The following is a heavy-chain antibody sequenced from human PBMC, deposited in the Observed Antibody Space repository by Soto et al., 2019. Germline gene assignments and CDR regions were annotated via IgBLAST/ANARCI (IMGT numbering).Heavy chain of an antibody. CDR2: INPSGGST. CDR3: ARDFGSSYYYYYGMDL. Sequence: ASVKVSCKASGYTFTSYYMHWVRQAPGQGLEWMGIINPSGGSTSYAQKFQGRVTMTRDTSTSTVYMELSSLRSEDTAVYYCARDFGSSYYYYYGMDLWGQGTTVTVSS. J-gene: IGHJ6*02. V-gene: IGHV1-46*01. CDR1: GYTFTSYY. D-gene: IGHD6-6*01.